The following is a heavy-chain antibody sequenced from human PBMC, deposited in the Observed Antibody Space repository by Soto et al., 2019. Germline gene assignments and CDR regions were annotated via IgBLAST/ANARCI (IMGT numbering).Heavy chain of an antibody. D-gene: IGHD2-21*02. J-gene: IGHJ4*02. CDR3: ARDMEHIVVVTANLPAGGGLDY. CDR2: ISAYNGNT. Sequence: QVQLVQSGAEVKKPGASVKVSCKASGYTFTSYGISWVRQAPGQGLEWMGWISAYNGNTNYAQKLKGRVPMTTDPSETTTYMELRRLRSDDTAVYYGARDMEHIVVVTANLPAGGGLDYWGQGTLVTVSS. V-gene: IGHV1-18*01. CDR1: GYTFTSYG.